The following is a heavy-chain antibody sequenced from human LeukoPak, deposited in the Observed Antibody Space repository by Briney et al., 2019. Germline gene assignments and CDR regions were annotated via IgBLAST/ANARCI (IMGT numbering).Heavy chain of an antibody. Sequence: GGSLRLSCAASGFTFSNAWMSWVRQAPGKGLEWVGRIKSKTDGGTTDYAAPVKGRFTISRDDSKNTLYLQMNSLKTEDTAVYCCTTGLLWFGESTDYWGQGTLVTVSS. CDR3: TTGLLWFGESTDY. CDR1: GFTFSNAW. CDR2: IKSKTDGGTT. J-gene: IGHJ4*02. D-gene: IGHD3-10*01. V-gene: IGHV3-15*01.